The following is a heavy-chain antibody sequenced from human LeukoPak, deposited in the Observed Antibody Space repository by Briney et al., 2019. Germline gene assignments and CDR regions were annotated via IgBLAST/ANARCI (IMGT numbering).Heavy chain of an antibody. J-gene: IGHJ3*02. CDR3: ARDTAMTYAFDI. D-gene: IGHD5-18*01. CDR1: GFTFSSYT. Sequence: GGSLRLSCAASGFTFSSYTMNWVRQAPGKGLEWVSSISSSSSYIYYADSVKGRFTISRDNAKNSLYLQMNSLRAEDTAVYYCARDTAMTYAFDIWGQGTMVTVSS. CDR2: ISSSSSYI. V-gene: IGHV3-21*01.